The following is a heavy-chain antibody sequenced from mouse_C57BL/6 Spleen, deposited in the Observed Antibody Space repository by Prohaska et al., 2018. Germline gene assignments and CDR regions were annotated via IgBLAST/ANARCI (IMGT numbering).Heavy chain of an antibody. D-gene: IGHD2-2*01. CDR2: FYPGRVII. CDR3: VRHEEDPFHSRRGYKFGY. J-gene: IGHJ3*02. CDR1: GYTFTEYT. V-gene: IGHV1-62-2*01. Sequence: QVQLQQSGAELVKPGASVKLSCKASGYTFTEYTIHWVKQKSGQGLGWIRCFYPGRVIIKVNEKFKNNSTLTADKSSSTVYIELSRLSSEEYAVYCCVRHEEDPFHSRRGYKFGYCSNANLITESA.